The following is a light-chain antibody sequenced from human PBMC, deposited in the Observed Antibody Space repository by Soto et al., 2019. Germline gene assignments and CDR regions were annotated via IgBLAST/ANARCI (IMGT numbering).Light chain of an antibody. Sequence: QSVLTQPPSVSGAPGQRVTISCTGTSSNIGAGYDVHWYHQLPGTAPKLLIYGNINRPSGVPDRFSGSKSGTSASLAITGLQAEDEADYYCQSYDRSLSYVFGTGTKLTVL. V-gene: IGLV1-40*01. CDR2: GNI. J-gene: IGLJ1*01. CDR1: SSNIGAGYD. CDR3: QSYDRSLSYV.